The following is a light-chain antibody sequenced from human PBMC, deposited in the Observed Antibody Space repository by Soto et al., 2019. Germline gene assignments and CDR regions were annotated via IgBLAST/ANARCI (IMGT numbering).Light chain of an antibody. J-gene: IGKJ2*01. Sequence: EIVMTQSPATLSVSPGERATLSCRASQGVSSNLAWYQQKPGQAPRILIYGASTRATGIPARFSGSGSGTEFTLTISSLQSEDFAVYFCQQYNYWPRTFGQGTKLEIK. CDR3: QQYNYWPRT. CDR1: QGVSSN. CDR2: GAS. V-gene: IGKV3-15*01.